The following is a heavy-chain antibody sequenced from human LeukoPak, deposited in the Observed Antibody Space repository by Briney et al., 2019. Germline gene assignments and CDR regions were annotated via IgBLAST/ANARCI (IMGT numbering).Heavy chain of an antibody. Sequence: SETLSLTCTVSGGSISTSSYYWGWIRQPPGKGLQWIGSIYYNGSTYYNPSLKSRVIICVDTSKNQFSLKLPSVTAADTAVFYCARHKMVRGIGYYYYMDVWGKGTTVTISS. D-gene: IGHD3-10*01. CDR3: ARHKMVRGIGYYYYMDV. V-gene: IGHV4-39*01. J-gene: IGHJ6*03. CDR2: IYYNGST. CDR1: GGSISTSSYY.